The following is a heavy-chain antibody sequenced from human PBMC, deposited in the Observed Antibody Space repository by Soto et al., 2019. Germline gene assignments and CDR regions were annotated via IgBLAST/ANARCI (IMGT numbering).Heavy chain of an antibody. CDR2: INPNSGGT. Sequence: GASVKVSCKASGYTFTGYYMHWVRQAPGQGLEWMGWINPNSGGTNYAQKFQGWVTMTRDTSISTAYMELSRLRSDDTAVYYCARSVVVPAAILDRGYYYRDVWGKGTTVTDSS. CDR3: ARSVVVPAAILDRGYYYRDV. J-gene: IGHJ6*03. CDR1: GYTFTGYY. D-gene: IGHD2-2*01. V-gene: IGHV1-2*04.